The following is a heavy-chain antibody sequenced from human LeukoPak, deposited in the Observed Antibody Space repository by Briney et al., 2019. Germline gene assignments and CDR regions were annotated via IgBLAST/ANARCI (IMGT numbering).Heavy chain of an antibody. J-gene: IGHJ4*02. CDR3: AKGDPVSGVY. CDR1: GFAFSTYW. Sequence: GGSLRLSCAASGFAFSTYWMTWVRQAPWKGLEGVANISQDGSGTYYVDSVTGRFTISRDNAKSSLYLQVNSLRAEDSAVYYCAKGDPVSGVYWGRGTLVTVSS. CDR2: ISQDGSGT. D-gene: IGHD3-16*01. V-gene: IGHV3-7*01.